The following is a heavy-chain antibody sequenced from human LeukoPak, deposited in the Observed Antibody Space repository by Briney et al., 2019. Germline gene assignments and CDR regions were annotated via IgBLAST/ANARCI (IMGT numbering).Heavy chain of an antibody. CDR1: GFTFSSYA. Sequence: PGRSLRLSCAASGFTFSSYAMHWVRQAPGKGLEWVAVISYDGSNKYYADSVKGRFTISRDNSKNTLYLQMNSLRAEDTAVYYCATRKGGSPYYYGMDVWGQGTTVTVSS. V-gene: IGHV3-30*04. D-gene: IGHD1/OR15-1a*01. CDR2: ISYDGSNK. J-gene: IGHJ6*02. CDR3: ATRKGGSPYYYGMDV.